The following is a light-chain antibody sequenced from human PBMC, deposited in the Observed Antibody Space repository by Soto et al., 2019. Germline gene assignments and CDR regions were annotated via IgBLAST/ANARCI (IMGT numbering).Light chain of an antibody. J-gene: IGKJ5*01. CDR2: WAS. CDR1: QSVLYSSNNKNY. V-gene: IGKV4-1*01. CDR3: QKYFSIPIT. Sequence: DIVMTQSPDSLAMSLGERATINCKSSQSVLYSSNNKNYLAWYQQKPGQPPKLXIYWASTRESGVPDRFSGSGSGTDFTLTISRLEPEDFAVYYCQKYFSIPITXGQGTRLEIK.